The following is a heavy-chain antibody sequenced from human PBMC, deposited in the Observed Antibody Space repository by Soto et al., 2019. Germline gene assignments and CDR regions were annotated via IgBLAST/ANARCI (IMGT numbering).Heavy chain of an antibody. D-gene: IGHD3-3*02. V-gene: IGHV1-46*03. J-gene: IGHJ4*02. CDR1: GYTFTAYY. CDR3: VRGSSTAFSSFDS. Sequence: QVQLVQSGAEVKKPGASVKVSCKASGYTFTAYYVHWVRQAPGQGLEWMGLLNPSGGTTTYAQTFQGRVTMTRETPPATVYMELSSLRSEAPAVYYCVRGSSTAFSSFDSGGQGTWSPSPQ. CDR2: LNPSGGTT.